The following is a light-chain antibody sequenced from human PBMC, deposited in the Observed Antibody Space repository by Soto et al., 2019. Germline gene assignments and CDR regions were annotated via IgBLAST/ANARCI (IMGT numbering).Light chain of an antibody. CDR3: QQFDSSLT. Sequence: EIVLTQSPGTLSFSPGDRATLSCWASQSVSSNYLAWYQQKPGQATRLLIYAASSRATGIPDRFSGSGSGTDFTLTISRLEPEDFAVYYCQQFDSSLTFGGGTKVDIK. J-gene: IGKJ4*01. CDR2: AAS. CDR1: QSVSSNY. V-gene: IGKV3-20*01.